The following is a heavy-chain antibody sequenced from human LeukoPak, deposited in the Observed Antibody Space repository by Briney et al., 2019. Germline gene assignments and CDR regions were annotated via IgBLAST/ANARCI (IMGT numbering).Heavy chain of an antibody. J-gene: IGHJ4*02. V-gene: IGHV3-9*01. CDR2: ISWNSGSI. D-gene: IGHD3-10*01. CDR1: GFTFDDYA. Sequence: PGGSLRLSCAASGFTFDDYAMHWVRQAPGKGLEWVSGISWNSGSIGYADSVKGRFTISRDNAKNSLYLQMNSLRAEDTAVYYCARDDGSGSYDYWGQGTLVTVSS. CDR3: ARDDGSGSYDY.